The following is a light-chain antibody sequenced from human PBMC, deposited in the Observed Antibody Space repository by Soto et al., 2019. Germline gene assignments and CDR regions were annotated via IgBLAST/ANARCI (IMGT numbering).Light chain of an antibody. CDR1: ASDIGRYNY. J-gene: IGLJ1*01. V-gene: IGLV2-14*01. Sequence: QSVLTQPPSASGSPGQSVTISCIGTASDIGRYNYVSWYQQHPGKAPKLMIYEVSNRPSGVSNRFSGSKSGNTASLTISGLQAEDEADYYCSSYTSSSTLLFGTGTKVTVL. CDR3: SSYTSSSTLL. CDR2: EVS.